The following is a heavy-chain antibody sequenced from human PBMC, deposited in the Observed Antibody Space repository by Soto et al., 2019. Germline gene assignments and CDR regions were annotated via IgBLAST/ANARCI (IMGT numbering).Heavy chain of an antibody. J-gene: IGHJ4*02. CDR1: GGTFRSYI. CDR2: IIPILGIA. V-gene: IGHV1-69*02. D-gene: IGHD4-4*01. CDR3: ARQNDAYSHFDY. Sequence: QVQLVQSGSEVKKPGSSVKVSCKASGGTFRSYIISWVRQAPGQGLEWMGIIIPILGIANYEQKFQGRVTITADKATSTADVELSSLRSEDTAVYYCARQNDAYSHFDYWGQGTLVTVSS.